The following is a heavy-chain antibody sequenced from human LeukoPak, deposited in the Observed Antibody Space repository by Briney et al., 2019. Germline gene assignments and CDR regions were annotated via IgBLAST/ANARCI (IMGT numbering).Heavy chain of an antibody. J-gene: IGHJ4*02. V-gene: IGHV3-23*01. CDR2: ISVSGGST. CDR1: GFTFSTYA. CDR3: AKDDYYDSSGYYSLDY. Sequence: GGSLRLSCAASGFTFSTYAMSWVRQAPGKGLEWVSAISVSGGSTYYADSVKGRFTISRDNSKNTLYLQMNSLRAEDTAVYYCAKDDYYDSSGYYSLDYWGQGTLVTVSS. D-gene: IGHD3-22*01.